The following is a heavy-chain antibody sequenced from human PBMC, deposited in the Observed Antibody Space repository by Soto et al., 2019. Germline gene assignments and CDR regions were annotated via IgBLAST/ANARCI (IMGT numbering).Heavy chain of an antibody. CDR2: IYYSGST. D-gene: IGHD6-13*01. Sequence: SETRSRTWTVSGGSISSSSYYWVWIRQPPGKGLEWIGSIYYSGSTYYNPSLKSRVTISVDTSKNQFSLKLSSVTAADTAVYYCARQEGIAAAGSMDVWGQGTTVTVSS. J-gene: IGHJ6*02. V-gene: IGHV4-39*01. CDR3: ARQEGIAAAGSMDV. CDR1: GGSISSSSYY.